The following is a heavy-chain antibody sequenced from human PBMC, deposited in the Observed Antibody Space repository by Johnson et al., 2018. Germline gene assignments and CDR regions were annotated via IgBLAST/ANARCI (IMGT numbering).Heavy chain of an antibody. J-gene: IGHJ4*02. CDR3: LQGAGSSWYGGDY. V-gene: IGHV3-30*03. CDR1: GFRFSSYG. Sequence: VQLVESGGGVVQPGRSLRLSCAASGFRFSSYGMHWFRQVPGKGLDWVAVISRDGAKKSYADSVKGRFPIPRDNSKNTLYLHLNNLRAEDKAVSYCLQGAGSSWYGGDYWGQGTLVTVSS. CDR2: ISRDGAKK. D-gene: IGHD6-13*01.